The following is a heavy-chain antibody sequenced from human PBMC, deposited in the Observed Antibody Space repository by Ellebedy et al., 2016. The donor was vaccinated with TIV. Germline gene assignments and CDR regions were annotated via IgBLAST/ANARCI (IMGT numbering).Heavy chain of an antibody. D-gene: IGHD3-10*01. Sequence: GGSLRLSCAASGFTFSSYSMNWVRQAPGKGLEWVSYISSSGSTIYYADSVKGRFTISRDNAKNSLSLQMHSRRAEDTAVYYCARDDTYYYGSGSYLFDYWGQGTLVTVSS. CDR2: ISSSGSTI. CDR3: ARDDTYYYGSGSYLFDY. CDR1: GFTFSSYS. V-gene: IGHV3-48*04. J-gene: IGHJ4*02.